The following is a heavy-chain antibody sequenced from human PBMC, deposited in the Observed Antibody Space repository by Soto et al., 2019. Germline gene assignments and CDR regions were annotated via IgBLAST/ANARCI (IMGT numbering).Heavy chain of an antibody. CDR1: GFTFTRYS. J-gene: IGHJ4*02. CDR3: VKGSYSYGYWGAFLY. Sequence: GGSLRLSCAASGFTFTRYSMNWVRQALGKGLEWVSSISSTTNYIYYADSVKGRFTISRDDSKNTLYLQMSSLRAEDTAVYYCVKGSYSYGYWGAFLYWGQGTLVTVSS. CDR2: ISSTTNYI. V-gene: IGHV3-21*01. D-gene: IGHD5-18*01.